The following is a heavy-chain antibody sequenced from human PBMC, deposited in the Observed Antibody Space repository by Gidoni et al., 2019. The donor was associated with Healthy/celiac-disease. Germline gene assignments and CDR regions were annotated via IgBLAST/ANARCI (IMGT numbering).Heavy chain of an antibody. V-gene: IGHV4-34*01. CDR2: INHSGST. J-gene: IGHJ4*02. CDR3: AREAYDYVWGSYRYSAAYFDY. D-gene: IGHD3-16*02. CDR1: GGSFSGYY. Sequence: QVQLQQWGAGLLKPSETLSLTCAVYGGSFSGYYWRWIRQPPGKGLEWIGEINHSGSTNYNPSLKSRVTISVDTSKNQFSLKLSSVTAADTAVYYCAREAYDYVWGSYRYSAAYFDYWGQGTLVTVSS.